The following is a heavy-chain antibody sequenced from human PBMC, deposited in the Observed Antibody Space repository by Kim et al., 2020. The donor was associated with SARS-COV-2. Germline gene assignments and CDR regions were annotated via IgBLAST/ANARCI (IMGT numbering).Heavy chain of an antibody. Sequence: IYYADSVKGGFTVSRDNAKNSLFLQMDNLRAEDTALDYCARENNYWYFDLWGRGTLVTVSS. V-gene: IGHV3-11*01. J-gene: IGHJ2*01. CDR3: ARENNYWYFDL. CDR2: I.